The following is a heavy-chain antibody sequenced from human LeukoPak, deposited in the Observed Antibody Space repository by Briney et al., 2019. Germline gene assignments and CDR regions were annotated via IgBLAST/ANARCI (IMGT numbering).Heavy chain of an antibody. CDR2: MSPNSGNT. Sequence: ASVKVSCKASGYTFISYDINWVRQATGQGLEWMGWMSPNSGNTGYAQKFQGRVTMTRNTSISTAYMELSSLRSEDTAVYYCARGYKYYDFWSGYYTKEGYYYYGMDVWGQGTTVTVSS. CDR1: GYTFISYD. J-gene: IGHJ6*02. CDR3: ARGYKYYDFWSGYYTKEGYYYYGMDV. V-gene: IGHV1-8*01. D-gene: IGHD3-3*01.